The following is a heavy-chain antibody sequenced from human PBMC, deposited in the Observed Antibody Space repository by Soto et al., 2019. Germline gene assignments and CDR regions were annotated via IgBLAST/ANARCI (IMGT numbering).Heavy chain of an antibody. CDR3: ERDKSRLQLGGNYCYILDV. J-gene: IGHJ6*02. V-gene: IGHV1-69*12. Sequence: QVQLDQSGAEVKKPGSSVKLSCKASGGTFSNSAISWVRQAPGQGLEWMGGIMPVFRTPDYAQKLHGRVTITADESKTPDYMELSGQKPDDTDVHYCERDKSRLQLGGNYCYILDVWGQGPKVTVSS. CDR1: GGTFSNSA. CDR2: IMPVFRTP. D-gene: IGHD2-15*01.